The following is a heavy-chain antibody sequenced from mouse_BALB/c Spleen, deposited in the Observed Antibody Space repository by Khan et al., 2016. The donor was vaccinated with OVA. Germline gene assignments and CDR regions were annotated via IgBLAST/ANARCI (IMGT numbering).Heavy chain of an antibody. J-gene: IGHJ3*01. Sequence: QVQLQQSGAELARPGASVKMSCKASGYTFTTYTIHWVKQRPGQGLEWIGYIIPSNDYTNYNQKFKDRATLTADKSSSTAYMQLSSLTSEDSAVYYGVSEGAYYRSDGWFAYWGQGTLVTVSA. CDR1: GYTFTTYT. V-gene: IGHV1-4*01. CDR2: IIPSNDYT. CDR3: VSEGAYYRSDGWFAY. D-gene: IGHD2-14*01.